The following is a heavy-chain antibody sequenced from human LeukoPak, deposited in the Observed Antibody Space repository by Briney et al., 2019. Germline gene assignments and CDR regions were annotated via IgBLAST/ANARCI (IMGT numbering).Heavy chain of an antibody. Sequence: PGGSLRLSCAASGFTFSSYGMHWVRQAPGKGLEWVAVISFDGSNKYYADSVKGRFTISRDNSKNRLYLQMNSLRAEDTAVYYCAKDHYDTGGTYSFDAWGQGTLVTVS. CDR2: ISFDGSNK. J-gene: IGHJ5*02. D-gene: IGHD2-8*02. CDR3: AKDHYDTGGTYSFDA. V-gene: IGHV3-30*18. CDR1: GFTFSSYG.